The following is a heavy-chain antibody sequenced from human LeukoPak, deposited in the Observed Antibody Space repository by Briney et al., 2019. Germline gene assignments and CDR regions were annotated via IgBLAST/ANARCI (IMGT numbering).Heavy chain of an antibody. CDR3: ARRAAALDS. CDR1: GASISRYY. CDR2: FHHSGNT. J-gene: IGHJ4*02. Sequence: SETLSLTCSVSGASISRYYWSWIRQPPGKGLEWIGYFHHSGNTNYSPSLNSRITMSVDTSKNQFSLRLNSVTAADTAIYYCARRAAALDSWGQGTLVTVSS. V-gene: IGHV4-59*12. D-gene: IGHD6-13*01.